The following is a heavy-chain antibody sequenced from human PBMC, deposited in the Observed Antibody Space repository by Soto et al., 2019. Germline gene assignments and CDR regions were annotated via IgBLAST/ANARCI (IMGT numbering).Heavy chain of an antibody. J-gene: IGHJ1*01. CDR1: GFTFDDYA. D-gene: IGHD6-13*01. CDR2: INWNSGSI. Sequence: GGSLRLACAASGFTFDDYAMHWVRQVPGKGLEWVSGINWNSGSIGYGDSVKGRFAISRDNAKNSLHLQMNSLSAEDTAFYYCVKDESINWYSGHFRHWGQGTLVTVSS. CDR3: VKDESINWYSGHFRH. V-gene: IGHV3-9*01.